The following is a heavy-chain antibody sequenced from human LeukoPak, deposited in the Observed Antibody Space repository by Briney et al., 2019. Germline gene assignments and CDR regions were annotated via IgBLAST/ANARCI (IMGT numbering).Heavy chain of an antibody. J-gene: IGHJ6*02. CDR2: ISSNGGST. CDR1: GFTFSSYA. D-gene: IGHD6-13*01. V-gene: IGHV3-64*01. CDR3: ARVMLTAYSSSWYDGMDV. Sequence: PGGSLRLSCAASGFTFSSYAMHWVRQAPGKGLEYVSAISSNGGSTYYANSVKGRFTISRDNSKNTLYLQMGSLRAEDMAVYYCARVMLTAYSSSWYDGMDVWGQGTTVTVSS.